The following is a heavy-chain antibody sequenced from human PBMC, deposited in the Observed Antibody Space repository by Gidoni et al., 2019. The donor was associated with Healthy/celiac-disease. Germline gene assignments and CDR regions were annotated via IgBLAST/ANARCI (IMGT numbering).Heavy chain of an antibody. CDR1: GFPLSSYG. D-gene: IGHD1-26*01. CDR2: ISYDGSNK. Sequence: QVQLVESGGGVVQPGRSLRLSCAASGFPLSSYGMHWVRQAPGKGLEWVAVISYDGSNKYYADSVKGRFTISRDNSKNTLYLQMNSLRAEDTAVYYCAKCKYGGSYFYGMDVWGQGTTVTVSS. J-gene: IGHJ6*02. V-gene: IGHV3-30*18. CDR3: AKCKYGGSYFYGMDV.